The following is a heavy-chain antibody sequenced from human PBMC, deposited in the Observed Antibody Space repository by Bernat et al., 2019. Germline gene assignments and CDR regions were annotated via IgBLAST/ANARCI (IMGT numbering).Heavy chain of an antibody. CDR3: TRVGPYCGGDCYDNWFDP. V-gene: IGHV3-49*03. Sequence: EVQLVESGGGLVQPGRSLRLSCTASGFTFGDYAMSWFRQAPGKGLVWVGFIRSKAYGGTTEYAASVKGRFTISRDDSKSIAYLQMNSLKTEDTAVYYCTRVGPYCGGDCYDNWFDPWGQGTLVTVSS. CDR2: IRSKAYGGTT. D-gene: IGHD2-21*02. J-gene: IGHJ5*02. CDR1: GFTFGDYA.